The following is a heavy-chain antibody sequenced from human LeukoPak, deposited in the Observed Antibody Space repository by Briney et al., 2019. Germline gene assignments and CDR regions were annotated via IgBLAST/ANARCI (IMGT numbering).Heavy chain of an antibody. Sequence: SETLSLTCTVSGGSISSYYWNWIRQPPGKGLEWIGYIYYSGSTNYNPSLKSRVTISVDTSKNQFSLKLSSVTAADTAVYYCARQALWFFDHWGQGTLVTVSS. J-gene: IGHJ4*02. V-gene: IGHV4-59*08. CDR1: GGSISSYY. D-gene: IGHD2-21*01. CDR3: ARQALWFFDH. CDR2: IYYSGST.